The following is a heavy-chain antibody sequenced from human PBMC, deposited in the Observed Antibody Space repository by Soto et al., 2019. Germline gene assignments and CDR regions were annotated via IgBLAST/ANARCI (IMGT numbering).Heavy chain of an antibody. J-gene: IGHJ6*03. CDR1: GYTSTSYD. CDR3: ARGRDWNYLNYYYYYMDV. V-gene: IGHV1-8*01. CDR2: MNPNSGNT. Sequence: ASLKVSCKASGYTSTSYDINWVLQATGQGLEWMGWMNPNSGNTGYAQKFQGRVTMTRNTSISTAYMELSSLRSEDTAVYYCARGRDWNYLNYYYYYMDVWGKGTTVTVSS. D-gene: IGHD1-7*01.